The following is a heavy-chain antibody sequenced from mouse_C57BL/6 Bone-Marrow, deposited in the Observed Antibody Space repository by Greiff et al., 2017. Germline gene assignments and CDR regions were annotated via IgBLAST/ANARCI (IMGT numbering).Heavy chain of an antibody. V-gene: IGHV1-81*01. CDR2: IYPRSGNT. CDR1: GYTFTSYG. Sequence: QVQLQQSGAELARPGASVKLSCKASGYTFTSYGISWVKQRTGQGLEWIGEIYPRSGNTYYNEKFKGKATLTADKSSSTAYMELRSLTSEDSAVYFWARLSTRVDDWGQGTTLTVSS. D-gene: IGHD1-1*01. CDR3: ARLSTRVDD. J-gene: IGHJ2*01.